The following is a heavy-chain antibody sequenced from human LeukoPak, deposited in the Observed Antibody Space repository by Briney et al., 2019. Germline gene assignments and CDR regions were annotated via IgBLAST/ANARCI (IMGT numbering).Heavy chain of an antibody. CDR3: AGGTYYYFDY. J-gene: IGHJ4*02. CDR1: GGSISSYY. D-gene: IGHD1-26*01. Sequence: PSETLSLTCTVSGGSISSYYWSWIRQPPGKGLEWIGYIYYSGSAHYNPSLKSRVTISVDTSKNQFSLKVSSVTAADTAIYYCAGGTYYYFDYWGRGTLVTVSS. V-gene: IGHV4-59*01. CDR2: IYYSGSA.